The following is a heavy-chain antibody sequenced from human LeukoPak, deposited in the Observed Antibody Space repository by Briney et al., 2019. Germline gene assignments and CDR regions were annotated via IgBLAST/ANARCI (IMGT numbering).Heavy chain of an antibody. V-gene: IGHV1-8*01. D-gene: IGHD3-3*01. Sequence: ASVKVSCKASGYTFTSYDINWVRQATGQGLEWMGWMNPNSGNTGYAQKFQGRVTMTRNTSISTAYMELSSLRSEDTAVYYCARGRNPGRVGVVIQTRNWFDPWGQGTLVTVSS. CDR2: MNPNSGNT. CDR1: GYTFTSYD. J-gene: IGHJ5*02. CDR3: ARGRNPGRVGVVIQTRNWFDP.